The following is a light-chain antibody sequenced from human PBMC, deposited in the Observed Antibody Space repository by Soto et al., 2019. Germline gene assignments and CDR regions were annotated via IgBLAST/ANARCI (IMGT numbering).Light chain of an antibody. CDR1: QSVSSSY. Sequence: NVLTQSPGTLSLSPGERATLFCRASQSVSSSYLAWYQQKPGQAPRLLIYAASSRATGIPDRFSGSGSGTVFTLTISRLEPEDFEVYYCQQYGNSPWTFGQGTKVEIK. J-gene: IGKJ1*01. CDR2: AAS. V-gene: IGKV3-20*01. CDR3: QQYGNSPWT.